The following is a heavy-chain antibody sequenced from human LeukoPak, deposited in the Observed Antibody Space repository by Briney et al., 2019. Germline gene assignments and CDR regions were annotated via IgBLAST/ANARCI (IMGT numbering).Heavy chain of an antibody. CDR1: GYTFTSYY. CDR3: ARQNAKGRDGYQFDY. J-gene: IGHJ4*02. D-gene: IGHD5-12*01. Sequence: ASVRVSCKASGYTFTSYYMHWVRQAPGQGLEWMGIINPSGGSTSYAQKFRGRVTMTRDTSTSTVYMELSSLRSEDTAVYYCARQNAKGRDGYQFDYWGQGTLVTVSS. V-gene: IGHV1-46*01. CDR2: INPSGGST.